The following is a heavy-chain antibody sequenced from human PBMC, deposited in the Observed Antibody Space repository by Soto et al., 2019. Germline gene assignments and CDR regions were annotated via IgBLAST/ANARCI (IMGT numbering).Heavy chain of an antibody. Sequence: QVQLVESGGGVVQPGRSLRLSCAASGFTFSSYGMHWVRQAPGKGLEWVAVISYDGSNKYYADSVKGRFTNSRDNSKNTLYLQMNSLRAEDTAVYYCAKDPSSGLGPLDYWGQGTLVTVSS. CDR2: ISYDGSNK. D-gene: IGHD3-22*01. CDR1: GFTFSSYG. V-gene: IGHV3-30*18. CDR3: AKDPSSGLGPLDY. J-gene: IGHJ4*02.